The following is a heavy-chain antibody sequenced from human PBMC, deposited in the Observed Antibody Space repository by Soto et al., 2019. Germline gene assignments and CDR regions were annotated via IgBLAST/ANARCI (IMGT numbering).Heavy chain of an antibody. CDR3: AKGLQGFSSGWYYYFDY. D-gene: IGHD6-19*01. J-gene: IGHJ4*02. Sequence: EVQLLESGGGLVQPGGSLRLSCAASGLTFSNYAMSWVRQAPGKGLEWVSIISSGGGYTYYADSVKGRFTISGDNSKNTLYLQMNSLRAEDTAVYYCAKGLQGFSSGWYYYFDYWGQGTLVTVSS. CDR2: ISSGGGYT. V-gene: IGHV3-23*01. CDR1: GLTFSNYA.